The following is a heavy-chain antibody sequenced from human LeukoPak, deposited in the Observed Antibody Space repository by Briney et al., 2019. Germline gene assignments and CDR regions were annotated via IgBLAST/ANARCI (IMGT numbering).Heavy chain of an antibody. CDR1: GFTFSSYA. V-gene: IGHV3-23*01. Sequence: GGSLRLSCAASGFTFSSYAMSWVRQAPGKGLEWVSAISGSGGSTYYADSVKGRFTISRDNSKNTLYLQVNSLRAEDTAVYYCAKRGVVVMSFDYWGQGTLVTVSS. CDR2: ISGSGGST. D-gene: IGHD3-22*01. CDR3: AKRGVVVMSFDY. J-gene: IGHJ4*02.